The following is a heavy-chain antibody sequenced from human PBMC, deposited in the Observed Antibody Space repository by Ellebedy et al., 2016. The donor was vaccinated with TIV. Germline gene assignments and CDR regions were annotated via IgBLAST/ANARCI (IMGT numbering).Heavy chain of an antibody. CDR3: ARHDSWNYDFWSDESNWFNP. D-gene: IGHD3-3*01. CDR2: VYYSGNT. Sequence: GSLRLXCTISGGSINISNFYWAWIRQPPGKGLEWLGSVYYSGNTYYNPSLKSRVTISVDSPKNQFSLKLTSVTAADMALYFCARHDSWNYDFWSDESNWFNPWGQGSLVTVSS. J-gene: IGHJ5*02. CDR1: GGSINISNFY. V-gene: IGHV4-39*01.